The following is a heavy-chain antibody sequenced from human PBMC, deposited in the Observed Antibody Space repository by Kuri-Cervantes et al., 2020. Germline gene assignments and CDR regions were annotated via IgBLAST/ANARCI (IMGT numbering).Heavy chain of an antibody. CDR1: GYTFTRSS. CDR2: INPSGDTT. Sequence: ASVKVSCKASGYTFTRSSMHWVRQAPGQGLEWMGIINPSGDTTRYAQKFQDRVTMTTDTSTSTVYMELSSLTSEDTAVYYCASSGSSSWYQYNWFDPWGQGTLVTVSS. V-gene: IGHV1-46*01. J-gene: IGHJ5*02. CDR3: ASSGSSSWYQYNWFDP. D-gene: IGHD6-13*01.